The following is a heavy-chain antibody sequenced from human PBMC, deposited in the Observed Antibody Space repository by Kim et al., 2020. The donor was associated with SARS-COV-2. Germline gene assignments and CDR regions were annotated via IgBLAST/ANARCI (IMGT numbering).Heavy chain of an antibody. CDR3: AKCRGWPYYFDY. D-gene: IGHD3-10*01. Sequence: YKADSVKGRFTITRDKSKNTLYLQMNSLRAEDTAVYYCAKCRGWPYYFDYWGQGTLVTVSS. J-gene: IGHJ4*02. V-gene: IGHV3-23*01.